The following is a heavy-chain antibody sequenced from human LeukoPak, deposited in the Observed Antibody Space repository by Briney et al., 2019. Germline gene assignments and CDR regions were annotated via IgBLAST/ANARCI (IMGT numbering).Heavy chain of an antibody. Sequence: PSETLSLTCTVSGGSISSSSYYWGWIRQPPGKGLEWIGSIYYSGNTYYSPSLKSRVTISIDTSKNQFSLKLSSVTAADTAVYNCARRDGFDAFDIWGQGTLVTVSS. CDR1: GGSISSSSYY. V-gene: IGHV4-39*01. CDR2: IYYSGNT. J-gene: IGHJ3*02. CDR3: ARRDGFDAFDI. D-gene: IGHD4-17*01.